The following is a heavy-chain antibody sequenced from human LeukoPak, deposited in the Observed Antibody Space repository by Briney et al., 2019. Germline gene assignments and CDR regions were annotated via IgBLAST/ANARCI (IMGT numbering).Heavy chain of an antibody. Sequence: GGSLRLSCAASEFTFSSYGMHWVRQAPGKGLEWVAVISYDGSNKYYADSVKGRFTISRDNSKNTLYLQMNSLRAEDTAVYYCAKAWGSGSFLIDYWGQGTLVTVSS. V-gene: IGHV3-30*18. CDR1: EFTFSSYG. J-gene: IGHJ4*02. CDR2: ISYDGSNK. D-gene: IGHD3-10*01. CDR3: AKAWGSGSFLIDY.